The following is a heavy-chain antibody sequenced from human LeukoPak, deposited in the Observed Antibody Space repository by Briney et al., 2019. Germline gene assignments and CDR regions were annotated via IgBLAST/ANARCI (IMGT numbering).Heavy chain of an antibody. Sequence: PSQTLSLTCAVSGGSISSGGYSWSWIRQPPGKGLEWIGYIYHSGSTYYNPSLKSRVTISVDRSKNQFSLKLSSVTAADTAVYYCARLKGKRGYSGYDCCPWYFDLWGRGTLVTVSS. CDR2: IYHSGST. D-gene: IGHD5-12*01. J-gene: IGHJ2*01. V-gene: IGHV4-30-2*01. CDR3: ARLKGKRGYSGYDCCPWYFDL. CDR1: GGSISSGGYS.